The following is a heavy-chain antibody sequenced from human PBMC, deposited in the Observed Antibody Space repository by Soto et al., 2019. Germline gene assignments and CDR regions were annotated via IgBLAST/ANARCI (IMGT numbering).Heavy chain of an antibody. J-gene: IGHJ3*02. CDR1: GFTFSTYG. V-gene: IGHV3-30*03. CDR2: ISYDGSNI. CDR3: ARLSAVATFDN. Sequence: QVQLVESGGGVVQPGRSLRLSCAASGFTFSTYGMHWVRQAPGKGLESVAVISYDGSNIYYTDSVKGRFTISRDNSKNPLYLQMNSLRTEDTAVYYCARLSAVATFDNWGQGTMVTVSA. D-gene: IGHD5-12*01.